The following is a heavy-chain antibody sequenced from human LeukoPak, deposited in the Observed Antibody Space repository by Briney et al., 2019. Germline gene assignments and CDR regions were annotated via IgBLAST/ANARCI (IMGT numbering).Heavy chain of an antibody. J-gene: IGHJ3*02. CDR3: ARHHSGTNYDAFHI. Sequence: PSETLSLTCTVSGGSISSYYWSWIRQPAGKGLEWIGRIYTSGSTNYNPSLKSRVTISVDMSKNQFSLNLTSMTAADTGVYSCARHHSGTNYDAFHIWGQGTMATVSS. CDR1: GGSISSYY. D-gene: IGHD1-26*01. CDR2: IYTSGST. V-gene: IGHV4-4*07.